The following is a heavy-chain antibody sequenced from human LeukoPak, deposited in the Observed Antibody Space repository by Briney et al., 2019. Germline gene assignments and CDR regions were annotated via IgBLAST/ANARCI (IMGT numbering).Heavy chain of an antibody. V-gene: IGHV3-23*01. J-gene: IGHJ3*02. CDR3: AKAVGGIDPFDI. CDR1: GFSFSSYA. Sequence: GGSLRLSCAASGFSFSSYAMGWVCQAPGKGLEWVSSVSDSGGGTFYADYVKGRFTISRDNSKSTLYLQMNSLRAEDTAVYYCAKAVGGIDPFDIWGQGTMVTVSS. D-gene: IGHD6-19*01. CDR2: VSDSGGGT.